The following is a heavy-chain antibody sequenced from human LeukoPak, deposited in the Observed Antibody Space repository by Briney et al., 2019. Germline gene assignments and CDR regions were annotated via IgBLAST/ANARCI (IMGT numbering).Heavy chain of an antibody. V-gene: IGHV3-7*01. CDR1: GFTFSSYW. CDR3: ARDGYGLIAVAGYYFDY. D-gene: IGHD6-19*01. CDR2: IKQDGSEK. Sequence: GGSLRLSCAASGFTFSSYWMSWVRQAPGKGLEWVANIKQDGSEKYYVDSVKGRFTISRDNAKNSLYLQMNSLRAEDTAVYYCARDGYGLIAVAGYYFDYWGQGTLVTVSS. J-gene: IGHJ4*02.